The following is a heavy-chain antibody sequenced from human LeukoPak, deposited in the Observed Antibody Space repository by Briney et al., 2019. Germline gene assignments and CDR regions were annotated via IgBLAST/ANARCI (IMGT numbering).Heavy chain of an antibody. Sequence: SETLSLTCTVSGYSISSSSYYWGWIRQPPGKGLEWIGSIYYSGSTYYNPSLKSRVTISIDTSKNQFSLRLTSVTSADTAVYYCVRVPPLVSFGELDPPDSWGQGTLVTVSS. J-gene: IGHJ4*02. V-gene: IGHV4-39*02. CDR1: GYSISSSSYY. D-gene: IGHD3-10*01. CDR3: VRVPPLVSFGELDPPDS. CDR2: IYYSGST.